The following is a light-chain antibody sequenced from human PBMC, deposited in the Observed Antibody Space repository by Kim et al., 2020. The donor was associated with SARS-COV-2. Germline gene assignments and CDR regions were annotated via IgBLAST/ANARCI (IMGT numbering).Light chain of an antibody. V-gene: IGLV2-8*01. CDR2: EVS. CDR3: SSYAGSRIVV. J-gene: IGLJ2*01. CDR1: SSDIGGHNY. Sequence: GKSVTISCTGTSSDIGGHNYVSWYHQHPGRAPKLLIYEVSERPSGVPDRFSGSKSGNTASLTVSGLQSEDEAHYYCSSYAGSRIVVFGGGTQLTVL.